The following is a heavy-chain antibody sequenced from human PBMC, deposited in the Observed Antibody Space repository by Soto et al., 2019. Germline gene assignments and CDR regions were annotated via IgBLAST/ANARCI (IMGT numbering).Heavy chain of an antibody. CDR3: ARDNVDTAMVVRPYYYGMDV. J-gene: IGHJ6*02. CDR2: IYYSGST. Sequence: QVQLQESGPGLVKPSQTLSLTCTVSGGSISSGDYYWSWIRQPPGMGLEWIGYIYYSGSTYYNPSLKSRVTISVDTSKNQFSLKLSSVTAADTAVYYCARDNVDTAMVVRPYYYGMDVWGQGTTVTVSS. D-gene: IGHD5-18*01. CDR1: GGSISSGDYY. V-gene: IGHV4-30-4*01.